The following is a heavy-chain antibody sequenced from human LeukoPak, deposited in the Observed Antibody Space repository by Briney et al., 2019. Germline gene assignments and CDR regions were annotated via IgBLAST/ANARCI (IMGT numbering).Heavy chain of an antibody. V-gene: IGHV4-39*01. Sequence: TGGSLRLSCAASGFTFTNDFMTWVRQAPGKGLEWNGSIYYSGTTFYMPSLKSRVTISVDTSKNQFSLRLTSVTAADTAVYYCARTRQLRYFDSWGQGALVTVSS. CDR3: ARTRQLRYFDS. CDR1: GFTFTNDF. J-gene: IGHJ4*02. D-gene: IGHD3-9*01. CDR2: IYYSGTT.